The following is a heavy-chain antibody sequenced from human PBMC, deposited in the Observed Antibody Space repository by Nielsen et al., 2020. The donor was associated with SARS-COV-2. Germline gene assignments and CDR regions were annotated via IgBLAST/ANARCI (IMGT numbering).Heavy chain of an antibody. CDR3: ACRRDGYNYDTF. D-gene: IGHD5-24*01. V-gene: IGHV3-74*01. CDR2: ITNDGSIT. Sequence: GESLTISCATSGFAFSTYWMHWVRQAPGKGLVWVARITNDGSITNYADSVTGRFTISRDNAGTTLYLQMNSLGAEDTAVYYCACRRDGYNYDTFWGQGTRVTVSS. J-gene: IGHJ4*02. CDR1: GFAFSTYW.